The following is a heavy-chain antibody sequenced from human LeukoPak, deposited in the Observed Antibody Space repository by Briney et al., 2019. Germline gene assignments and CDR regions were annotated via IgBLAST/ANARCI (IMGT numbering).Heavy chain of an antibody. CDR2: ISWNSGSI. J-gene: IGHJ6*02. Sequence: GGSLRLSCAASGFTFDDYAMHWVRQAPGKGLEWVPGISWNSGSIGYADSVKGRFTISRDNAKNSLYLQINSLRADDTALYYCAKDSMVRGVIITSYYYYYGMDVWGQGTTVTVS. D-gene: IGHD3-10*01. CDR3: AKDSMVRGVIITSYYYYYGMDV. CDR1: GFTFDDYA. V-gene: IGHV3-9*01.